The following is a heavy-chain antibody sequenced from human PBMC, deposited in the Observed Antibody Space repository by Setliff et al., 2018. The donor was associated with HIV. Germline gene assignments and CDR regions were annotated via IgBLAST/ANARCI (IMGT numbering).Heavy chain of an antibody. Sequence: VASVKVSCKASAYPFTTYDINWVRQATGQGLEWMGWMDPNSGNTGYAQKFQGRVTMTRNTSITTAYMELSSLRSEDTAVYYCARGQNGGISGVDWGQGTLVTVSS. J-gene: IGHJ4*02. D-gene: IGHD3-3*01. CDR2: MDPNSGNT. V-gene: IGHV1-8*02. CDR3: ARGQNGGISGVD. CDR1: AYPFTTYD.